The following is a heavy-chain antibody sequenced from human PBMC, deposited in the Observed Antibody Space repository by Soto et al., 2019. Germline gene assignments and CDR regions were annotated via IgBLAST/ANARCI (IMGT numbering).Heavy chain of an antibody. V-gene: IGHV3-53*01. CDR3: ATWHLQEHAYDI. J-gene: IGHJ3*02. CDR1: GFTVSGQKY. Sequence: PGGSLRLSCEAFGFTVSGQKYVAWVRQAPGKGLEWVSALYDLDGTYYADSVKGRFTTSSDSSRTTVYLQMNSLRPDDTAVYSCATWHLQEHAYDIWGQGTMVTVSS. D-gene: IGHD1-1*01. CDR2: LYDLDGT.